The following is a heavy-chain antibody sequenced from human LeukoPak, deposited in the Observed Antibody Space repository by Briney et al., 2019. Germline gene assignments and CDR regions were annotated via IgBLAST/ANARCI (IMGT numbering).Heavy chain of an antibody. CDR3: AREWSAFDY. Sequence: PSEALSLPCTVSGDPISSHSGYKWNWIRQAPGKGLEWIGYVYYSGTTSYNPSVNSRVTISVDTSKNQFSLKLTSVTAADTAVYYCAREWSAFDYWGQGTLVTVSS. D-gene: IGHD3-3*01. CDR2: VYYSGTT. CDR1: GDPISSHSGYK. J-gene: IGHJ4*02. V-gene: IGHV4-61*08.